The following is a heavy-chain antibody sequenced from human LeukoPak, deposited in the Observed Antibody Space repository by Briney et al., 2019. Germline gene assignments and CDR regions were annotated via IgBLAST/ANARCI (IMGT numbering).Heavy chain of an antibody. CDR3: ARERDQGYYGMDV. J-gene: IGHJ6*02. CDR1: GFSFISYG. CDR2: ISDDGRRK. V-gene: IGHV3-30*03. Sequence: PGGSLRLSCAASGFSFISYGMHWVRQAPGKGLEWVGVISDDGRRKDYADSVKGRFTICRDNSKDTLYLQMNSLRAEDTAVYYCARERDQGYYGMDVWGQGTTVTVSS.